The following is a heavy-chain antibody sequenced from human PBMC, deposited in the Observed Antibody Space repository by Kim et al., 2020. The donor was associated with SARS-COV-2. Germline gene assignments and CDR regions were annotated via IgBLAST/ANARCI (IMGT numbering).Heavy chain of an antibody. D-gene: IGHD3-22*01. CDR3: AKGERITMIVVVTLFDY. V-gene: IGHV3-23*01. J-gene: IGHJ4*02. Sequence: VTGRFTVSRDNSKNTLYLKINSLRAEETAGYYCAKGERITMIVVVTLFDYWGQGTLVTVSS.